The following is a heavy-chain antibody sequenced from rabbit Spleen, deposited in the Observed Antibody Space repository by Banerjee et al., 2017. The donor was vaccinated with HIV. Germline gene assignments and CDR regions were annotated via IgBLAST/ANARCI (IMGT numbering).Heavy chain of an antibody. CDR3: ARDTGTSFSSYGMDL. Sequence: EQLEESGGGLVKPEGSLTLTCKASGVSFSDKDVMCWVRQAPGKGLEWIACIDTGSSGFTYFATWAKGRFTCSKTLSTTVTLQMTRLTAADTATYFCARDTGTSFSSYGMDLWGQGTLVTVS. CDR2: IDTGSSGFT. J-gene: IGHJ6*01. D-gene: IGHD8-1*01. CDR1: GVSFSDKDV. V-gene: IGHV1S45*01.